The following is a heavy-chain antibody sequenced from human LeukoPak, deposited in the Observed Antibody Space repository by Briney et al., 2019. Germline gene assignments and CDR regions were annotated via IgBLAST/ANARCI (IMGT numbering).Heavy chain of an antibody. CDR2: INHSGST. V-gene: IGHV4-34*01. J-gene: IGHJ4*02. CDR1: GGSFSGYY. D-gene: IGHD2-8*01. Sequence: PSETLSLTCAVYGGSFSGYYWSWIRQPQGKGLEWIGEINHSGSTNYNPSLKSRVTISVDTSKNQFSLKLSSVTAADTAVYYYARGPRDIVLMVYAPSFEYWGQGTLVTVSS. CDR3: ARGPRDIVLMVYAPSFEY.